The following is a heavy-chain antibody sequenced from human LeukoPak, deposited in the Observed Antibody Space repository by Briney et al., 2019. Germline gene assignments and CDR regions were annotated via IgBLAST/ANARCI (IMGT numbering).Heavy chain of an antibody. Sequence: ASVKVSCKASGYTFTSYGISWVRQAPGQGLEWMGWISPYNGNTNYAQKLQGRVTMTTDTSTSTAYMELRSLRSDDTAVYYCARSGGNIGFGELSGYYYYYMDVWGKGTTVTVSS. CDR2: ISPYNGNT. CDR1: GYTFTSYG. V-gene: IGHV1-18*01. J-gene: IGHJ6*03. D-gene: IGHD3-10*01. CDR3: ARSGGNIGFGELSGYYYYYMDV.